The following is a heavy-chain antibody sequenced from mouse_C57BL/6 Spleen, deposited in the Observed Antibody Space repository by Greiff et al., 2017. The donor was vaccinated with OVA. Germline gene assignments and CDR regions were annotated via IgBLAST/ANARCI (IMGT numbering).Heavy chain of an antibody. Sequence: VKVVESGAELARPGASVKMSCKASGYTFTSYTMHWVKQRPGQGLEWIGYINPSSGYTKYNQKFKDKATLTADKSSSTAYMQLSSLTSEDSAVYYCARTLLYYAGFAYWGQGTLVTVSA. J-gene: IGHJ3*01. V-gene: IGHV1-4*01. CDR1: GYTFTSYT. D-gene: IGHD2-1*01. CDR3: ARTLLYYAGFAY. CDR2: INPSSGYT.